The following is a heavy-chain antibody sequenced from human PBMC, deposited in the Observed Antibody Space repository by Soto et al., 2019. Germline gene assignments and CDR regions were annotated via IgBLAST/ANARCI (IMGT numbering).Heavy chain of an antibody. CDR3: TTGVAGYNPFDY. CDR2: IKRKADGETA. V-gene: IGHV3-15*07. CDR1: GFSFTNAW. J-gene: IGHJ4*02. Sequence: EVQLVESGGGLVKPGGSLRLSCVASGFSFTNAWMIWVRQAPGKGLEWVGHIKRKADGETADYATPVKGRFTISRDDSKITVYLQMNSLKTEDTGVYYCTTGVAGYNPFDYWGQGTLVTVSS. D-gene: IGHD1-1*01.